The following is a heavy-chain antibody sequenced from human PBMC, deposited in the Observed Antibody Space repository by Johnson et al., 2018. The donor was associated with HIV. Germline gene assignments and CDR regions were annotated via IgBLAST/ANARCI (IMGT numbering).Heavy chain of an antibody. Sequence: QMQLVESGGGVVRPGGSLKLSCAASRFTFNSYAMHWVRQASGKGLEWVAVISYDGSNKYYADSVKGRFTISRDNSKNTLYLQMNSLRAEDTAVYYCAKAMSPMVRGNIWGQGTMVTVSS. D-gene: IGHD3-10*01. J-gene: IGHJ3*02. V-gene: IGHV3-30*14. CDR2: ISYDGSNK. CDR1: RFTFNSYA. CDR3: AKAMSPMVRGNI.